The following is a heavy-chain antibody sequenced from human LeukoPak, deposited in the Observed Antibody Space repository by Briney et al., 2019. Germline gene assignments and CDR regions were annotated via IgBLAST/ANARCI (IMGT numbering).Heavy chain of an antibody. V-gene: IGHV1-2*02. CDR3: ARDRLRLGYERTNWFDP. J-gene: IGHJ5*02. D-gene: IGHD2-15*01. Sequence: ASVKVSCKASGYTFTGYYIHWVRQAPGQGLEWMGWINPKSGDTNYAKKFQGRVTMTRDTSISTVYMELSRLRSDDTAVYYCARDRLRLGYERTNWFDPWGQGTLVTVSS. CDR1: GYTFTGYY. CDR2: INPKSGDT.